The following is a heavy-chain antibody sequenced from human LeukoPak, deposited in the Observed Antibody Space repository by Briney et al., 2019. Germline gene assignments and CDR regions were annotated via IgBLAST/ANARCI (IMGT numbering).Heavy chain of an antibody. Sequence: PGGSLRLSCAASGFTFSSYSMNWVRQAPGKGLEWVSYISSSSSTIYYADSVKGRFTISRDNAKHSLFLQMNSLRAEDTAVYYCAVIQLWSGGAFDIWGQGTTVTVSS. V-gene: IGHV3-48*01. D-gene: IGHD5-18*01. CDR1: GFTFSSYS. CDR3: AVIQLWSGGAFDI. J-gene: IGHJ3*02. CDR2: ISSSSSTI.